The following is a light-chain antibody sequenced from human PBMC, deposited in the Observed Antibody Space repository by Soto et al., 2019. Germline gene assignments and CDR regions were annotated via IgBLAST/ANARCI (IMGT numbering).Light chain of an antibody. CDR1: SSDDGGYNY. Sequence: QSALTQPASVSGSPGQSITISCTGTSSDDGGYNYVSWYQQHPGKAPKLMIYEVSNRPSGVSNRVSGSKSGNTASLTISGLQAEDEADYYCSSYTSSSPYVFGTGTKVTVL. V-gene: IGLV2-14*01. CDR3: SSYTSSSPYV. J-gene: IGLJ1*01. CDR2: EVS.